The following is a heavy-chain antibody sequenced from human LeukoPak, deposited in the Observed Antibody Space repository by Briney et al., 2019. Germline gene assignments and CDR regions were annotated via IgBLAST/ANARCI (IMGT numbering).Heavy chain of an antibody. CDR1: GYTFTSYG. Sequence: GASVKVSCKASGYTFTSYGISWVRQAPGQGLEWMGWISAYNGNTNYAQKLQGRVTMTTDTSTSTAYMELRSLRSDDTAVCYCARGSGVYYYDSSGHRYWGQGTLVTVSS. CDR3: ARGSGVYYYDSSGHRY. V-gene: IGHV1-18*01. J-gene: IGHJ4*02. CDR2: ISAYNGNT. D-gene: IGHD3-22*01.